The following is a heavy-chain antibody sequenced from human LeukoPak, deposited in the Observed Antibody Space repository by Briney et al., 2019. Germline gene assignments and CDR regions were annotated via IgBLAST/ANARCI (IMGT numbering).Heavy chain of an antibody. Sequence: PSETLSLTCAVSNGSITTEYYFWSWIRQPPGKGLEWIGYISHRGRTYSNPSLESRVTMSIDRSQNQFSLQLSSVTAADTAVYYCARVNQEDYYDSSGYYSPFDFWGQGTLVTVSS. CDR1: NGSITTEYYF. CDR2: ISHRGRT. D-gene: IGHD3-22*01. J-gene: IGHJ4*02. CDR3: ARVNQEDYYDSSGYYSPFDF. V-gene: IGHV4-30-2*01.